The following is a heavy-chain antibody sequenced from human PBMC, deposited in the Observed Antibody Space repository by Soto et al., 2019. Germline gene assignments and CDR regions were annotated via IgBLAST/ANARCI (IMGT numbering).Heavy chain of an antibody. V-gene: IGHV3-9*01. CDR2: ISWNSGNI. CDR3: AKGYTTSCFAHFDF. Sequence: EVQLVESGGGLVQPGRSLRLSCAASAFTFGDYAMHWVRQAPEKGLEWVSCISWNSGNIVYVDSLEGRFTLSRDNAKNSLSLQMNGLRPEDTAFYYCAKGYTTSCFAHFDFWGQGALVTVSS. D-gene: IGHD2-2*01. J-gene: IGHJ4*02. CDR1: AFTFGDYA.